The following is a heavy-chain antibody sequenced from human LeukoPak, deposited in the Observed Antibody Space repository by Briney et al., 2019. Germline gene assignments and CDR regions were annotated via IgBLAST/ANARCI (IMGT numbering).Heavy chain of an antibody. V-gene: IGHV4-59*01. J-gene: IGHJ6*03. CDR3: ARVNGDYYYYYYMDV. Sequence: SETLSLTCTVSGGSISSYYWSWIRQPPGKGLEWIGYIYYSGSTNYNPSLKSRVTISVDTSKNQFSLKLGSVTAADTAVYYCARVNGDYYYYYYMDVWGKGTTVTVSS. CDR2: IYYSGST. CDR1: GGSISSYY. D-gene: IGHD4-17*01.